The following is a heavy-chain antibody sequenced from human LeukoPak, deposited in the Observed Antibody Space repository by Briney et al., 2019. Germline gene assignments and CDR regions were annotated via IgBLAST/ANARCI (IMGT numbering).Heavy chain of an antibody. CDR1: GFTFSSYA. J-gene: IGHJ4*02. CDR3: LRMGSSAYTLI. Sequence: GGSLRLSCAASGFTFSSYAMSWVRQAPGKGLEWVSSISGTGGDTYYGDSVKGRFTISRDNAKNTLYLQMNSLRAEDTAVYYCLRMGSSAYTLIWGQGTLVTVSS. V-gene: IGHV3-23*01. D-gene: IGHD3-22*01. CDR2: ISGTGGDT.